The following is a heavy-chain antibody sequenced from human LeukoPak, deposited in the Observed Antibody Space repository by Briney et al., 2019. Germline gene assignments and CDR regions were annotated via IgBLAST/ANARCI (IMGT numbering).Heavy chain of an antibody. CDR2: IWYDGSKT. CDR3: ARDSGSYPDGDAFDI. Sequence: AGGSLRLSCAASGFTFSSYGMHWVRQAPGKGLEWVAVIWYDGSKTYYADSVKGRFTISRDNSKNTLYLQMSSLRSDDTAVYYCARDSGSYPDGDAFDIWGQGTMVTVSS. J-gene: IGHJ3*02. CDR1: GFTFSSYG. V-gene: IGHV3-33*01. D-gene: IGHD1-26*01.